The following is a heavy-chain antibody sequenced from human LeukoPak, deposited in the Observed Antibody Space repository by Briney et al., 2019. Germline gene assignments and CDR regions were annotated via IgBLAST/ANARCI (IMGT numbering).Heavy chain of an antibody. Sequence: SETLSLTCTVSGGSISGYYWSWIRQPPGKGLEWIGYIYYSGSTNYNPSLKSRVTISVGTSKSQFSLKLSSVTAADTAVYYCAREVSDYDILTGWIDYWGQGALVSVSS. CDR3: AREVSDYDILTGWIDY. J-gene: IGHJ4*02. CDR1: GGSISGYY. D-gene: IGHD3-9*01. V-gene: IGHV4-59*12. CDR2: IYYSGST.